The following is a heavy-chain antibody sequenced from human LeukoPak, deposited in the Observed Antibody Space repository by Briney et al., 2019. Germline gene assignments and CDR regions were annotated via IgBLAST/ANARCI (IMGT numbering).Heavy chain of an antibody. CDR2: RSYSGNT. V-gene: IGHV4-59*08. CDR3: ARHDYVWGSNDY. CDR1: GASVTSYY. J-gene: IGHJ4*02. D-gene: IGHD3-16*01. Sequence: SETLSLTCTVSGASVTSYYWKWIRQPPGKGLEWIGCRSYSGNTNYNPSLKSRVTISVDTSKNQFSLRLTSVTAADTAVYYCARHDYVWGSNDYWGQGTLVTVSS.